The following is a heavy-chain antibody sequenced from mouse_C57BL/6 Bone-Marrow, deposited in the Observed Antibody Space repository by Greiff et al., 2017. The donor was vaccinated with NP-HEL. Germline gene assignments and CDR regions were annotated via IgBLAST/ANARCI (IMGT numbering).Heavy chain of an antibody. J-gene: IGHJ2*01. V-gene: IGHV1-15*01. CDR2: IDPETGGT. Sequence: QVQLQQSGAELVRPGASVTLSCKASGYTFTDYEMHWVKQTPVHGLEWIGAIDPETGGTAYSQKFKGKAILTADKSSSTAYMELRSLTSEDSAVYYCTRKGRDDYDYWGQGTTLTVSS. CDR3: TRKGRDDYDY. CDR1: GYTFTDYE. D-gene: IGHD2-4*01.